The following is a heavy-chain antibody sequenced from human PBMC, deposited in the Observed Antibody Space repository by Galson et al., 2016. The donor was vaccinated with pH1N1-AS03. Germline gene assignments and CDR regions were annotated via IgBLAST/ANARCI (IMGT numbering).Heavy chain of an antibody. CDR1: GFSFSSYA. Sequence: SLRLSCAASGFSFSSYAMSWVRQAPGKGLDWVSTISGNGGTTYHADSVKGRFTISRDNSKNTVYLQMSSLRVEDTAVYYWAIWRITATLPLLGDLWGQGTVVTVSS. D-gene: IGHD2-15*01. CDR3: AIWRITATLPLLGDL. CDR2: ISGNGGTT. V-gene: IGHV3-23*01. J-gene: IGHJ5*02.